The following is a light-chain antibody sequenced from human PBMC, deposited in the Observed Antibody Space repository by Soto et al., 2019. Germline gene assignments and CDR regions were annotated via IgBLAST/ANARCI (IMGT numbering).Light chain of an antibody. CDR3: CSYAGSYTYV. CDR2: DVT. CDR1: SSDVGGYNY. J-gene: IGLJ1*01. Sequence: QSALTQPRSVSGSPGQSVTISCTGTSSDVGGYNYVSWYQQHPGKAPKLMVYDVTKRPSGVPDRFSDSKSDNTASLTISGLQAEDEADYYCCSYAGSYTYVFGTGTKLTVL. V-gene: IGLV2-11*01.